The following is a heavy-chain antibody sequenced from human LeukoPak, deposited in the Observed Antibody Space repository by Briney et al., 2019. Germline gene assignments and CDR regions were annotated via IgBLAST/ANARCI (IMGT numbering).Heavy chain of an antibody. Sequence: GGSLRLSCAASGFTFSRFWMHWVRQVPGKGLVWVSRINRDGSIISYADSVRGRFTISRDNAKNTLYLQMNGLRGEDTAVYYCARNGLGEWKLRHVWGQGTLVTVSS. D-gene: IGHD1-26*01. V-gene: IGHV3-74*01. CDR1: GFTFSRFW. CDR2: INRDGSII. J-gene: IGHJ4*02. CDR3: ARNGLGEWKLRHV.